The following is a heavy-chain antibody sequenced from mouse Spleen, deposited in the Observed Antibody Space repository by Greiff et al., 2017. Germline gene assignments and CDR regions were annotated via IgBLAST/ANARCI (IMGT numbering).Heavy chain of an antibody. CDR1: GYTFTDYV. V-gene: IGHV1-77*01. Sequence: QVQLKESGPELVKPGASVKMSCKASGYTFTDYVISWVKQRTGQGLEWIGEIYPGSGSTYYNEKFKGKATLTADKSSNTAYMQLSSLTSEDSAVYFCAREAYGAYGNAWFAYWGQGTLVTVSA. D-gene: IGHD2-1*01. J-gene: IGHJ3*01. CDR2: IYPGSGST. CDR3: AREAYGAYGNAWFAY.